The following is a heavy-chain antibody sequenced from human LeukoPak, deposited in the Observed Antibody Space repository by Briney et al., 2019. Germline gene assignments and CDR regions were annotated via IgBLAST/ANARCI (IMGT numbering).Heavy chain of an antibody. D-gene: IGHD6-19*01. J-gene: IGHJ3*02. V-gene: IGHV4-59*01. CDR3: ARDKGYSSGWYVQSDAFDI. CDR1: GGSMRSYY. CDR2: IFYSGST. Sequence: PSENLSLTCTVSGGSMRSYYWNWIRQPPGKGLEWIGYIFYSGSTNYNPSLKSRVNISVDTSKNQFSLTMTSVTAADTAVYYCARDKGYSSGWYVQSDAFDIWGQGTMVTVSS.